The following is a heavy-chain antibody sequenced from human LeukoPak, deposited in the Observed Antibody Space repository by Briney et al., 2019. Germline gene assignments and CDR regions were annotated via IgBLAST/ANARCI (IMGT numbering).Heavy chain of an antibody. CDR3: ATSRFYLES. CDR2: IKPDGSEI. J-gene: IGHJ4*02. CDR1: GFAFSSYW. Sequence: GGSLRLSCAASGFAFSSYWMSWVRQAPEKGLEWVAKIKPDGSEIYHVDSVQGRFTISRDNAKNSLYLQMNSLRAEDTAVYYCATSRFYLESWGQGTLVTVSS. V-gene: IGHV3-7*01.